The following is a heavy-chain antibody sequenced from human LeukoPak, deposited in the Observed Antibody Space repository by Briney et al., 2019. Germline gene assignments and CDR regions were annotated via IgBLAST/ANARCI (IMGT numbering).Heavy chain of an antibody. CDR3: ARAGRLVPNWFDP. CDR1: GFTFSSYE. CDR2: ISSSGSTI. V-gene: IGHV3-48*03. Sequence: GGSLRLSCAASGFTFSSYEMNWVRQAPGKGLEWVSYISSSGSTIYYADSVKGRFTISRDNAKNSLYLQMNSLRAEDTAVYYCARAGRLVPNWFDPWGQGTLVTVSS. J-gene: IGHJ5*02. D-gene: IGHD2-8*02.